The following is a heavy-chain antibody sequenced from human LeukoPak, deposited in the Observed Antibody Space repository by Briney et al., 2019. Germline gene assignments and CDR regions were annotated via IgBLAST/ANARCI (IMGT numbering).Heavy chain of an antibody. CDR1: GFTFSSYG. J-gene: IGHJ4*02. D-gene: IGHD6-19*01. CDR2: IWYDGSKT. Sequence: PGGSLRLSCAASGFTFSSYGMHWVRQSPGKGLEWVAVIWYDGSKTYYADSVKGRFTVSRDNSKNTMYLKMNSLRAEDTAVYYCARDPRGIALAGTLDYWGQGTQVTVSS. V-gene: IGHV3-33*01. CDR3: ARDPRGIALAGTLDY.